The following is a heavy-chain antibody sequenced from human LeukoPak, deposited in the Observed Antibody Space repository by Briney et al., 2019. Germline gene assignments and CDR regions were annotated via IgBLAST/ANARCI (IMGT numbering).Heavy chain of an antibody. CDR1: GFTFSTYW. CDR3: ARVLAPDIVVVPAQGNYYMDV. J-gene: IGHJ6*03. CDR2: IKQDGREK. Sequence: GGSLRLSCAASGFTFSTYWMSWVRQAPGKGLEWVANIKQDGREKYYVDSVKGRFTISRDNAKNSLYLQMNSLRAEDTAVYYCARVLAPDIVVVPAQGNYYMDVWGKGTTVTISS. V-gene: IGHV3-7*03. D-gene: IGHD2-2*01.